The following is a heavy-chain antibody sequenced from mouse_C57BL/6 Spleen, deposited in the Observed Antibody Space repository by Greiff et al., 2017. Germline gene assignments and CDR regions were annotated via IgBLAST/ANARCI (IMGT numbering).Heavy chain of an antibody. Sequence: EVHLVESGGGLVKPGGSLKLSCAASGFTFSDYGMHWVRQAPEQGLEWVAYISSGSSTIYYADTVKGRFTISSDNAKNTLFLQMTSLRSEDTAMYYCARPDCYYADWYFDVWGTGTTVTVSS. J-gene: IGHJ1*03. V-gene: IGHV5-17*01. CDR3: ARPDCYYADWYFDV. CDR1: GFTFSDYG. D-gene: IGHD2-3*01. CDR2: ISSGSSTI.